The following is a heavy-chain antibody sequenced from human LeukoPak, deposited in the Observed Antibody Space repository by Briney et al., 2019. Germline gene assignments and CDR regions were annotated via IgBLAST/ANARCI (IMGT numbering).Heavy chain of an antibody. Sequence: PGRSLRLSCAASGFTFSSYSMNWVRQAPGKGLEWVSSISSSSSYIYYADSVKGRFTISRDNAKNSLYLQMNSLRAEDTAVYYCARNSFYYDSSGYNHDAFDIWGQGTMVTVSS. D-gene: IGHD3-22*01. CDR2: ISSSSSYI. CDR3: ARNSFYYDSSGYNHDAFDI. CDR1: GFTFSSYS. V-gene: IGHV3-21*01. J-gene: IGHJ3*02.